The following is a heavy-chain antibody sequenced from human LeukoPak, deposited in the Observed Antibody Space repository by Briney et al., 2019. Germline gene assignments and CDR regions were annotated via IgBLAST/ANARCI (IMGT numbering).Heavy chain of an antibody. CDR2: IKQDGSEK. V-gene: IGHV3-7*03. CDR3: ARVGYCSGGSCYVPFDY. Sequence: GGSLRLSCAASGFTLSSYWMSWVRQAPGKGLEWVANIKQDGSEKYYVDSVKGRFTISRDNAKNSLYLQMNSLRAEDTAVYYCARVGYCSGGSCYVPFDYWGQGTLVTVSS. D-gene: IGHD2-15*01. CDR1: GFTLSSYW. J-gene: IGHJ4*02.